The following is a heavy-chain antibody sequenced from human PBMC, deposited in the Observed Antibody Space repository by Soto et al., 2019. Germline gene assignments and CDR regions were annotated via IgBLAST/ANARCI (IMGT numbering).Heavy chain of an antibody. CDR1: GGSISSSNW. V-gene: IGHV4-4*02. CDR2: IYHSGST. D-gene: IGHD3-10*01. J-gene: IGHJ6*02. Sequence: KPSETLSLTCAVSGGSISSSNWWSWVRQPPGKGLEWIGEIYHSGSTNYNPSLKSRVTISVDKSKNQFSLKLSSVTAADTAVYYCARDRGSGSYYAGGYYYGMDVWGQGTTVT. CDR3: ARDRGSGSYYAGGYYYGMDV.